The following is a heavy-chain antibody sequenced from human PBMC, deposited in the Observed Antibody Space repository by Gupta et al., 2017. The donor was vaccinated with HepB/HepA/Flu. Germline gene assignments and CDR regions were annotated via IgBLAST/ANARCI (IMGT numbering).Heavy chain of an antibody. CDR3: TKHRGYSYGPAAFDI. CDR2: ISWNSGSL. V-gene: IGHV3-9*01. Sequence: EVQLVESGGGLLQPGRSLRLSCAASGITFDDYAMHWVRQAPGKGLEWVSGISWNSGSLGYADSVKGRFTISRDNAKSSLFLQMNSLRAEDTALYFCTKHRGYSYGPAAFDIWGQGTLVTVSS. CDR1: GITFDDYA. D-gene: IGHD5-18*01. J-gene: IGHJ3*02.